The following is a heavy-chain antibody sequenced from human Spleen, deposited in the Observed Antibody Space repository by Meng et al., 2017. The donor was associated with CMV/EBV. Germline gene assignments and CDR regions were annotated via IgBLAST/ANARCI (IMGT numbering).Heavy chain of an antibody. V-gene: IGHV4-34*01. CDR3: ARDLGYCSSTSCYNLAFDP. CDR2: INHSEST. Sequence: SFSGYGWTWIRQPPGKGMEWIGEINHSESTNYNPSLKSRVTISVGTSKNQFSPKLSSVTAADTAVYYCARDLGYCSSTSCYNLAFDPWGQGTLVTVSS. CDR1: SFSGYG. D-gene: IGHD2-2*02. J-gene: IGHJ5*02.